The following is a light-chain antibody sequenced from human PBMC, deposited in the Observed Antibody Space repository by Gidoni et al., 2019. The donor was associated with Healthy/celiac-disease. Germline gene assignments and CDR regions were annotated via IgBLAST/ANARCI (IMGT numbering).Light chain of an antibody. CDR1: QSVSSY. CDR2: DAS. V-gene: IGKV3-11*01. CDR3: QQRSNWPLT. J-gene: IGKJ4*01. Sequence: EIVFTQSPATLSLSPGDRATLSCRASQSVSSYLPWYQQKPGQAPRLLIYDASKRANGIPARFSGSGSGTDFTLTISSLEHEELAVYYCQQRSNWPLTCXGXTKVEIK.